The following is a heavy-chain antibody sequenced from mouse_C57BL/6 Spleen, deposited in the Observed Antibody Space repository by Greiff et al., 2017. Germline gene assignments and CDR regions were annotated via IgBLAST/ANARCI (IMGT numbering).Heavy chain of an antibody. V-gene: IGHV1-43*01. J-gene: IGHJ4*01. Sequence: EVQLQQSGPELVKPGASVKISCKASGYSFTGYYMHWVKQSSEKSLEWIGEINPSTGGTSYNQKFKGKATLTVDKSSSTAYMQLKSLTSEDSAVYYCARSHSNYYAMDYWGQGTSVTVSS. CDR2: INPSTGGT. D-gene: IGHD2-5*01. CDR3: ARSHSNYYAMDY. CDR1: GYSFTGYY.